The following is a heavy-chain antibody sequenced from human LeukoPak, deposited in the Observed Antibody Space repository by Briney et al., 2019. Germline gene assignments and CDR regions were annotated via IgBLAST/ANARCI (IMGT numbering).Heavy chain of an antibody. D-gene: IGHD3/OR15-3a*01. Sequence: GESLKISCKASGFRFNRDWIGWVRQMPGKGLEWMGIIYPGDSDTRYSPSFQGQVTISADKSVSAAYLQWNSLKASDSGIYYCARTRGARDAFDLWGQGTMVTASS. J-gene: IGHJ3*01. CDR2: IYPGDSDT. CDR1: GFRFNRDW. V-gene: IGHV5-51*01. CDR3: ARTRGARDAFDL.